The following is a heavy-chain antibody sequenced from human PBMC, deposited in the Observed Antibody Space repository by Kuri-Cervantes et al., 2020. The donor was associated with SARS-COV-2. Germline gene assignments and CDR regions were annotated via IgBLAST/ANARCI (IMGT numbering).Heavy chain of an antibody. V-gene: IGHV3-30-3*01. CDR3: ARDQGSSTSSSGDV. CDR1: GFTFSSYA. CDR2: ISYDGSNK. D-gene: IGHD2-2*01. J-gene: IGHJ6*02. Sequence: GESLKISCAASGFTFSSYAMHWVRQAPGKGLEWVAVISYDGSNKYYADSVKGRFTISRDNAKNSLYLQMNSLRAEDTAVYYCARDQGSSTSSSGDVWGQGTTVTVSS.